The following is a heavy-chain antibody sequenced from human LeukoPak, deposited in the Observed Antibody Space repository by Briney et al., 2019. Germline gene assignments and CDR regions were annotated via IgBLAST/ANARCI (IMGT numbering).Heavy chain of an antibody. CDR2: INHSGST. CDR3: AREAFNDSSGYYDAFDI. D-gene: IGHD3-22*01. V-gene: IGHV4-34*01. J-gene: IGHJ3*02. CDR1: GGSFSGYY. Sequence: SSETLSLTCAVYGGSFSGYYWSWIRQPPGKGLEWIGEINHSGSTNYNPSLKSRVTISVDTSKNQFSLKLSSVTAADTAVYYCAREAFNDSSGYYDAFDIWGQGTMVTVSS.